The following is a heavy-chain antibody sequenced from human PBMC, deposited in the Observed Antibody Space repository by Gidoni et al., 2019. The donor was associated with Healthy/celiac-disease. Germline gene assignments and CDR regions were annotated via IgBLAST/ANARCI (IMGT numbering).Heavy chain of an antibody. CDR2: IYTSGST. J-gene: IGHJ3*02. V-gene: IGHV4-61*02. CDR1: GGSISSGSYY. CDR3: AREDTAMVTDAFDI. D-gene: IGHD5-18*01. Sequence: QVQLQESGPGLVKPSQTLSLTCTVSGGSISSGSYYWSWIRQPAGKGLEWIGRIYTSGSTNYNPSLKSRVTISVDTSKNQFSLKLSSVTAADTAVYYCAREDTAMVTDAFDIWGQGTMVTVSS.